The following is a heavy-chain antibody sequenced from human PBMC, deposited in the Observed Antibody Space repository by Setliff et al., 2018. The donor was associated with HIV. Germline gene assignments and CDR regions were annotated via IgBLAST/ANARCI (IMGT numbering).Heavy chain of an antibody. V-gene: IGHV1-69*13. Sequence: ASVKVSCKASGGTFRSYAISWVRQAPGQGLDWMGGIIPVFGTTNYAQKFQGRVTITADESTSTAYMELSSLSSEDTAVYYCARGGVYYYDSSGWSMDYWGQGTLVTVSS. CDR1: GGTFRSYA. CDR3: ARGGVYYYDSSGWSMDY. CDR2: IIPVFGTT. J-gene: IGHJ4*02. D-gene: IGHD3-22*01.